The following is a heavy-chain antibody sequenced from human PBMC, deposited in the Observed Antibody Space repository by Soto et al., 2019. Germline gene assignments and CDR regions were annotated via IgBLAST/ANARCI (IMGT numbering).Heavy chain of an antibody. Sequence: LETLSLTCTVSGGSISSSSYYWGWIRQPPGKGLEWIGSIYYSGSTYYNPSLKSRVTISVDTSKNQFSLKLSSVTAADTAVYYSARLTATDSGERHYYFDYWGQGTLVTVSS. CDR2: IYYSGST. D-gene: IGHD4-17*01. V-gene: IGHV4-39*01. CDR3: ARLTATDSGERHYYFDY. J-gene: IGHJ4*02. CDR1: GGSISSSSYY.